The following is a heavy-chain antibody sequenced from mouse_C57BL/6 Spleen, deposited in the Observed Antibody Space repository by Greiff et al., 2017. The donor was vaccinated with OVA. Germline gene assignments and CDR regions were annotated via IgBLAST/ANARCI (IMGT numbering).Heavy chain of an antibody. CDR3: ASSRGLPAWFAY. Sequence: QVQLQQPGAELVRPGSSVKLSCKASGYTFTSYWMQFVKHQPIQGHELIGNIDPSDSETHYNQKFKDKATLTVDKSSSTAYMQLSSLTSEDSAVYYCASSRGLPAWFAYWGQGTLVTVSA. J-gene: IGHJ3*01. CDR2: IDPSDSET. V-gene: IGHV1-52*01. CDR1: GYTFTSYW. D-gene: IGHD2-2*01.